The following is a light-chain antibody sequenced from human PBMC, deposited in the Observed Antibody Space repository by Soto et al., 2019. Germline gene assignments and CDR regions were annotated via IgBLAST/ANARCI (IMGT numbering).Light chain of an antibody. CDR2: GAS. Sequence: EIVMTQSPATLSVSPGERATLSCRASQSVSSNLAWYQQKPGQAPRLLIYGASTRATGIPARFSGSGSGTEFTLTISSLQSEDFAVYYCQQYNNWPPWTFGRGTTLEIK. CDR3: QQYNNWPPWT. CDR1: QSVSSN. J-gene: IGKJ1*01. V-gene: IGKV3-15*01.